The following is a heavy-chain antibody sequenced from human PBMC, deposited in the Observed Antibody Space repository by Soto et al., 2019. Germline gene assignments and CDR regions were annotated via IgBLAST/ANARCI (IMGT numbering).Heavy chain of an antibody. D-gene: IGHD1-26*01. V-gene: IGHV3-30*18. J-gene: IGHJ4*02. Sequence: QVQLVESGGGVVQPGRSLRLSCAASGFTFSDYAMHWVRQAPGKGMEWVAVILFDGNKKYYAESVKGRFTISRDNSKKTLYLKMNSLRAEDTAVYYCAKEGSQTISGSYLSNWGQGTLVTVSS. CDR2: ILFDGNKK. CDR3: AKEGSQTISGSYLSN. CDR1: GFTFSDYA.